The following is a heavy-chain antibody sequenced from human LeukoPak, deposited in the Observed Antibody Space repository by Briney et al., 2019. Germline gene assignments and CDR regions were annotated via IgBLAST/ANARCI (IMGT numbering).Heavy chain of an antibody. CDR2: INPSGGST. V-gene: IGHV1-46*01. CDR1: GYTVTSYY. CDR3: AREKGYDSSGFAYFDY. D-gene: IGHD3-22*01. J-gene: IGHJ4*02. Sequence: ASVKVSCKASGYTVTSYYMHWVRQAPGQGLEWMGIINPSGGSTSYAQKFQGRVTMTRDTSTSTVYMELSSLRSEDTAVYYCAREKGYDSSGFAYFDYWGQGTLVTVSS.